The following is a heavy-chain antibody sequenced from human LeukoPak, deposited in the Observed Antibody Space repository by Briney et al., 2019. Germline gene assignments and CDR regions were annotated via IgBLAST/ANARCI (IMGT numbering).Heavy chain of an antibody. Sequence: SVKVSCKASGGTFSSYAISWVRQAPGQGLEWMGRIIPIFGTANYAQKFQGRVTITTDESTSTAYMELSSLRSEDTAVYYCARDQWCSGGSCYSGGSWFDPWGQGTLVTVSS. D-gene: IGHD2-15*01. J-gene: IGHJ5*02. CDR3: ARDQWCSGGSCYSGGSWFDP. CDR1: GGTFSSYA. V-gene: IGHV1-69*05. CDR2: IIPIFGTA.